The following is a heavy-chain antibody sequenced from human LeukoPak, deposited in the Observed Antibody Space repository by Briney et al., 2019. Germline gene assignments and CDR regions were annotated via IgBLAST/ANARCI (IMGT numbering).Heavy chain of an antibody. V-gene: IGHV4-39*01. CDR1: GGSISSTSYY. D-gene: IGHD6-6*01. CDR2: IYYSGSA. CDR3: ARRASSSSSRWFDP. J-gene: IGHJ5*02. Sequence: SETLSLTCTVSGGSISSTSYYWSWIRHHPGKGLEWIGYIYYSGSAYYNPSLKSRVTISVDASKNQFSLKLSSVTAADTAVYYCARRASSSSSRWFDPWGHGTLVTVSS.